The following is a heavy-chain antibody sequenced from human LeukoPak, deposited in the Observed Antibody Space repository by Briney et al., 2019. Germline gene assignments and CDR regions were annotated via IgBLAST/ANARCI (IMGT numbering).Heavy chain of an antibody. J-gene: IGHJ5*02. CDR3: ARDQPDYGGNSESWFDP. CDR2: IIPIFGTA. CDR1: GGTFSSYA. V-gene: IGHV1-69*01. Sequence: SVKVSCKASGGTFSSYAISWVRQAPGQGLEWMGGIIPIFGTANCAQKFQGRVTITADESTSTAYMELSSLRSEDTAVYYCARDQPDYGGNSESWFDPWGQGTLVTVSS. D-gene: IGHD4-23*01.